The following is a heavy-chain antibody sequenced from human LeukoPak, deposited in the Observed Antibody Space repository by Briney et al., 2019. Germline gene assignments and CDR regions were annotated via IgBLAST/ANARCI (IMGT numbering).Heavy chain of an antibody. CDR3: ARDAVGARAFDV. D-gene: IGHD1-26*01. CDR2: GSTFNGHR. J-gene: IGHJ3*01. Sequence: ASVKVSCKASGYTFTDYGIHWVRQAPGQGLEWMSWGSTFNGHRLYGQRFQGRVTMTTAPSTTTVYMELTRLTSDDTALYYCARDAVGARAFDVWGQGTMVTVSS. V-gene: IGHV1-18*01. CDR1: GYTFTDYG.